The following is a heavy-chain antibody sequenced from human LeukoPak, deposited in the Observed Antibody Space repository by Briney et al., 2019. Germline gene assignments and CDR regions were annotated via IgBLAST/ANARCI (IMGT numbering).Heavy chain of an antibody. D-gene: IGHD2-2*01. J-gene: IGHJ1*01. CDR3: ADGGFTRYCSSTSCREYFQH. V-gene: IGHV1-69*06. CDR2: IIPIFGTA. CDR1: GGTFSSYA. Sequence: ASVKVSCKASGGTFSSYAISWVRQAPGQGLEWMGGIIPIFGTANYAQKFQGRVTITADKSTSTAYMELSSLRSEDTAVYYCADGGFTRYCSSTSCREYFQHWGQGTLVTVSS.